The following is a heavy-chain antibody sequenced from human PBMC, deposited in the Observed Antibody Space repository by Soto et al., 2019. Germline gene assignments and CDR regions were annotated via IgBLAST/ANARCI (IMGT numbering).Heavy chain of an antibody. CDR1: GFTFSGSA. Sequence: GGSLRLSCAASGFTFSGSAMHWVRQASGKGLEWVGRIRSKANSYATAYAASVKGRFTIPRDDSKNTAYLQMNSLKTEDTAVYYCTRVQRGMSGDAFDIWGQGTMVTVSS. V-gene: IGHV3-73*01. CDR2: IRSKANSYAT. J-gene: IGHJ3*02. D-gene: IGHD1-1*01. CDR3: TRVQRGMSGDAFDI.